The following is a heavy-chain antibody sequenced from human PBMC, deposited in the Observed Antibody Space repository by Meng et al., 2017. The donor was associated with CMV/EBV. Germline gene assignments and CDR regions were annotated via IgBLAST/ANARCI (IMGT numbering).Heavy chain of an antibody. J-gene: IGHJ4*02. D-gene: IGHD2-8*01. Sequence: GESLETSCATSGLTFRNLWMSWVRQAPGKGLEWVANINPDATEKYYVDFVKGRFTISRENDKNSVYLQMNSLRVEDTAVYYCATPSNGAWSLRGQGALVTVSS. CDR2: INPDATEK. V-gene: IGHV3-7*01. CDR3: ATPSNGAWSL. CDR1: GLTFRNLW.